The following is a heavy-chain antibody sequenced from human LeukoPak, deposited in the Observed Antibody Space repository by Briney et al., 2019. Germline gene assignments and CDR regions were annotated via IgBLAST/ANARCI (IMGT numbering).Heavy chain of an antibody. V-gene: IGHV3-20*04. CDR3: AKESESYDSSGSTLDY. J-gene: IGHJ4*02. CDR2: INWNGGST. CDR1: GFTFDDYG. Sequence: GGSLRLSCAASGFTFDDYGMSWVRQAPGKGLEWVSGINWNGGSTGYADSVKGRFTISRDNSKNTLYLQMNSLRAEDTAVYYCAKESESYDSSGSTLDYRGQGTLVTVSS. D-gene: IGHD3-22*01.